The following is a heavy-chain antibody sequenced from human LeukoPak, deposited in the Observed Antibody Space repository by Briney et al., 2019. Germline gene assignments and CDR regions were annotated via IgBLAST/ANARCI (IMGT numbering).Heavy chain of an antibody. Sequence: GASVKVSCKASGYTFTSYYMHWVRQAPGQGLEWMGIINPSGGSTSYAQKFQGRVTMTRDMSTSTVYMELSSLRSEDTAVYYCARDRRSRGYCSGGSCYGDFDYWGHGALVTVSS. CDR3: ARDRRSRGYCSGGSCYGDFDY. CDR2: INPSGGST. D-gene: IGHD2-15*01. CDR1: GYTFTSYY. J-gene: IGHJ4*01. V-gene: IGHV1-46*01.